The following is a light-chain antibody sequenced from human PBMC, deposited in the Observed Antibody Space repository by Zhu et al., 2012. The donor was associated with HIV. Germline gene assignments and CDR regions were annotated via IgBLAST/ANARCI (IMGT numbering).Light chain of an antibody. J-gene: IGKJ4*01. CDR2: GAS. CDR3: QQFGSSPLT. V-gene: IGKV3-20*01. CDR1: QSINTY. Sequence: EIVLTQSPGTLSLSPGERATLSCRASQSINTYLAWYQQKPGQAPRLLIHGASSRATGIPDRFSGSGSGTDFTLTINRLEPEDFAVYYCQQFGSSPLTFGGGTKVEIK.